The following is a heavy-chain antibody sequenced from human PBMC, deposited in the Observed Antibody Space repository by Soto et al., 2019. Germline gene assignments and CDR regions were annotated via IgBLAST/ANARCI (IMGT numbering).Heavy chain of an antibody. CDR1: GGSISGYY. D-gene: IGHD2-21*02. J-gene: IGHJ6*02. V-gene: IGHV4-59*01. CDR3: ARDLWGYCGTDCYPLDV. Sequence: SETLCLTCTVSGGSISGYYWSWIRRPPGKGLEWIGYMYNTGSTVYNPSFKSRVTISVDTSKNQFSLKLNSVTAADTAVYYCARDLWGYCGTDCYPLDVWGQGTTVTVSS. CDR2: MYNTGST.